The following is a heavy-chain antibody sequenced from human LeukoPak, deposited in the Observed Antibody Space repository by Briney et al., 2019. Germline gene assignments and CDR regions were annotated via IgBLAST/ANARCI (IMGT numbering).Heavy chain of an antibody. CDR3: ARDQPFGSY. Sequence: PGGSLRLSCAASGFTVSSNYMSWVRQAPGKGLEWVANIRQDGSQKNYVDSVKGRFTISRDNAKNSLYLQMNSLRAEDTALYYCARDQPFGSYWGQGTLVAVSS. CDR2: IRQDGSQK. J-gene: IGHJ4*02. V-gene: IGHV3-7*03. D-gene: IGHD3-10*01. CDR1: GFTVSSNY.